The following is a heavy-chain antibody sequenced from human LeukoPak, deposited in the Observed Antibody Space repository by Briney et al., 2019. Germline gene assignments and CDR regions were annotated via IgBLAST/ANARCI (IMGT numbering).Heavy chain of an antibody. CDR2: ISSTSAYI. CDR3: ARVAVSGPTGWFDS. V-gene: IGHV3-21*01. Sequence: GGSLRLSCAGSGFALKSYSLTWVRQAPGKGLEWVSSISSTSAYIYYADSVKGRFTISRDNVDNVVYLQMNSLGAEDTAVYYCARVAVSGPTGWFDSWGQGTLVIVSS. J-gene: IGHJ5*01. CDR1: GFALKSYS. D-gene: IGHD2-8*02.